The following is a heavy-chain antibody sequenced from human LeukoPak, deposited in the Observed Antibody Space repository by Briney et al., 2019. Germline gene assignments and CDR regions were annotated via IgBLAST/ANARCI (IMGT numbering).Heavy chain of an antibody. J-gene: IGHJ4*02. CDR1: GYSFTSYW. V-gene: IGHV5-51*01. Sequence: GESLKISCKGSGYSFTSYWIGWVRQMPGKGLEWMGIIYPGDSDTRYSPSFQGQVTISADKSISTAYLQWSSLKASDTAMYYCARLRGYRGYGLGGGRYYFDYWGQGTLVTVSS. CDR3: ARLRGYRGYGLGGGRYYFDY. CDR2: IYPGDSDT. D-gene: IGHD5-12*01.